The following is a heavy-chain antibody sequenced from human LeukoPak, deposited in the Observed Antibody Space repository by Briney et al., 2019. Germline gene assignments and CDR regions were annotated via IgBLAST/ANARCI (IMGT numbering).Heavy chain of an antibody. CDR2: IYSGSST. V-gene: IGHV3-66*01. CDR3: ARDPGYPKLPYFDY. Sequence: GGSLRLSCAASGFTVSSSYMTWVRQAPGKGLEWVSVIYSGSSTYYADSVKGRFTISRDNSKNTLCLQMNSLRAEDTAVYYCARDPGYPKLPYFDYWGQGTLVTVSS. J-gene: IGHJ4*02. CDR1: GFTVSSSY. D-gene: IGHD1-26*01.